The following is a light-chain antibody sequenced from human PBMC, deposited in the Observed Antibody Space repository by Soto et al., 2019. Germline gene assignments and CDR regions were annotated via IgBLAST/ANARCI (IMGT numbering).Light chain of an antibody. J-gene: IGKJ3*01. V-gene: IGKV1D-12*01. CDR3: QQCNSFPFT. CDR1: QGISNW. Sequence: DIQMTQSPYSVSASVGDRVSITCRASQGISNWLAWYQQRPGRAPKLLIYAASSLQSGVSSRFSGSGSGTDFTLTISSLQPEDFATYYCQQCNSFPFTFGPGTKVDIK. CDR2: AAS.